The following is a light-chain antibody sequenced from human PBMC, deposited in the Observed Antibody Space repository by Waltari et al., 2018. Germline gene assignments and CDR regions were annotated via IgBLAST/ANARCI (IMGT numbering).Light chain of an antibody. J-gene: IGLJ3*02. CDR2: KDT. CDR1: VMAGKY. V-gene: IGLV3-27*01. CDR3: YSATDNNLRV. Sequence: SYELTQPSSVSVSPGQTARITCSGNVMAGKYARWFQQKPGQTPVLIIYKDTEGPPGTPGRFSGSSSGPTVTLTISGAQVEDEGDYYCYSATDNNLRVFGGGTKLTVL.